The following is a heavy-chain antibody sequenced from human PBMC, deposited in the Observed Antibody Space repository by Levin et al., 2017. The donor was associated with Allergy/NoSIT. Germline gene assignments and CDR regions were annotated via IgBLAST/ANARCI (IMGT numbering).Heavy chain of an antibody. D-gene: IGHD2-15*01. CDR3: ARDHGEGVVAAAYHFDY. CDR1: GYTFTTYY. J-gene: IGHJ4*02. Sequence: ASVKVSCKASGYTFTTYYMHWVRQAPGQGLEWMGIINPSGGSTNYAQKFQGRVTMTRDTSTSTVYMELSSLRSEDTAVYYCARDHGEGVVAAAYHFDYWGQGTLVTVSS. CDR2: INPSGGST. V-gene: IGHV1-46*01.